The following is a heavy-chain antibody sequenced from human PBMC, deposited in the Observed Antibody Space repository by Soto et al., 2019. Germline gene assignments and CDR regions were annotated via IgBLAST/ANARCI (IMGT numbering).Heavy chain of an antibody. CDR1: GFSLTTTEMG. J-gene: IGHJ6*02. D-gene: IGHD3-3*01. CDR2: IYWDDDV. CDR3: GRTKGFYYGFDA. Sequence: QITLKESGPALIRPTQTLTLTCSFSGFSLTTTEMGVGWIRQSPGKALEWLALIYWDDDVRYTPSLKTRLTVTKDTSRNEASFALTNVDPADTANYFCGRTKGFYYGFDAWGPGTTVTVSS. V-gene: IGHV2-5*02.